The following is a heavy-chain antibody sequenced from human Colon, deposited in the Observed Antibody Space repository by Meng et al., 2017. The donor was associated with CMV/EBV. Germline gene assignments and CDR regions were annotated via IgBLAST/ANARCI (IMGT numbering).Heavy chain of an antibody. V-gene: IGHV3-7*01. CDR1: GHTFTTYW. D-gene: IGHD1-20*01. J-gene: IGHJ6*02. CDR2: TKQDGTES. Sequence: GGSLRLSCVVSGHTFTTYWMTWVRQAPGKGLEWVANTKQDGTESYYVDSVKGRFTISRDNRNASLYLQMNSLRVEDTAVYYCARGMGYNWDLGHPYGMDVWGQGTTVTVSS. CDR3: ARGMGYNWDLGHPYGMDV.